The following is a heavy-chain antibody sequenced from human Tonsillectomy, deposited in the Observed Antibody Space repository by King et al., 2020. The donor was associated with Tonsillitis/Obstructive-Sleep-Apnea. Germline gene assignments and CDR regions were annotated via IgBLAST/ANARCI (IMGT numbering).Heavy chain of an antibody. V-gene: IGHV4-59*01. CDR1: GGAIRTYY. CDR3: ARGSTGSYYYMDV. D-gene: IGHD4-17*01. Sequence: QLQESGPGLGKPSETLSLPFTVSGGAIRTYYWSGILQPPGEGMEWIGYIYYSGSTTYNPPPKSRVTISVDKSKNQFSLKLSSVTAADAAVYYCARGSTGSYYYMDVWGKGTTVTVSS. J-gene: IGHJ6*03. CDR2: IYYSGST.